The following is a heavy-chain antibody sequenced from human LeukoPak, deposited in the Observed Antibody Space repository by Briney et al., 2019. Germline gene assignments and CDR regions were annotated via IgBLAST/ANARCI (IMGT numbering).Heavy chain of an antibody. V-gene: IGHV3-7*01. D-gene: IGHD5-24*01. CDR2: IKQDGSEQ. J-gene: IGHJ4*02. CDR3: ARWLELMRNFDW. Sequence: GGSLRLSCSASGFTFSSSWMTWVRQAPGKGLEWVANIKQDGSEQYTADSLKGRFTISRDNDEKLVFLQMNSLRVDDTAVYYCARWLELMRNFDWWGQGTLVTVSS. CDR1: GFTFSSSW.